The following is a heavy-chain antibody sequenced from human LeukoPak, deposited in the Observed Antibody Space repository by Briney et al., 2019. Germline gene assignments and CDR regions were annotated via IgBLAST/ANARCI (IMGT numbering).Heavy chain of an antibody. CDR1: GGSMNSSRYH. CDR2: MSYSGST. J-gene: IGHJ6*03. V-gene: IGHV4-39*07. CDR3: ARVIRHYDILTGYWVNYYMDV. Sequence: PSETLSLTCTVSGGSMNSSRYHWGWIRQPPGKGLEWIASMSYSGSTYYKPSLRSRVTISVDTSKNQFSLRLSSVTAADTAVYYCARVIRHYDILTGYWVNYYMDVWGKGTTVTVSS. D-gene: IGHD3-9*01.